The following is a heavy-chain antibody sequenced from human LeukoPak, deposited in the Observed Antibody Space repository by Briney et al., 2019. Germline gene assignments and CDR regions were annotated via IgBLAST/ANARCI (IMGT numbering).Heavy chain of an antibody. CDR3: ARSQRYSSSQFDY. D-gene: IGHD6-6*01. Sequence: GGSLRLSCAASGFTFSSYWMSWVRQAPGKGLEWVANIKQDGSEKYYVDSVKGRFTISRDNAKNSLYLQMNSLRAEDTAVYYCARSQRYSSSQFDYWGQGTLVTVSS. CDR2: IKQDGSEK. J-gene: IGHJ4*02. V-gene: IGHV3-7*01. CDR1: GFTFSSYW.